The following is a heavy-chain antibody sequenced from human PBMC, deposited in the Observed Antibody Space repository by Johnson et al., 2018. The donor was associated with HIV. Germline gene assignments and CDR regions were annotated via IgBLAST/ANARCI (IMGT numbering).Heavy chain of an antibody. CDR1: GFTFDDYA. Sequence: QLVESGGGLVQPGRSLRLSCAASGFTFDDYAMHWVRQAPGKGLEWVSGISNDGSSTNYADSVKGRFTISRDNAENTLYLQMNSLRVEDTAVYYCVRDADDAFDVWGQGTVVTLSS. J-gene: IGHJ3*01. CDR2: ISNDGSST. CDR3: VRDADDAFDV. V-gene: IGHV3-9*01.